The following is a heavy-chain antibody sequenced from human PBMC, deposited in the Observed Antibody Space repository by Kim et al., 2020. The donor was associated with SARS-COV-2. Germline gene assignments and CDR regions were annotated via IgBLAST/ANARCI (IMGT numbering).Heavy chain of an antibody. CDR1: GFTFSSYS. V-gene: IGHV3-21*01. CDR2: ISSSSSYI. Sequence: GGSLRLSCAASGFTFSSYSMNWVRQAPGKGLEWVSSISSSSSYIYYADSVKGRFTISRDNAKNSLYLQMNSLRAEDTAVYYCARDFSDSSGYYYFYYYYGMDVWGQGTTVTVSS. D-gene: IGHD3-22*01. CDR3: ARDFSDSSGYYYFYYYYGMDV. J-gene: IGHJ6*02.